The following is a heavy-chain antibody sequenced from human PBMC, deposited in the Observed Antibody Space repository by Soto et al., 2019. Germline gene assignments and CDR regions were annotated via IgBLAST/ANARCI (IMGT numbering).Heavy chain of an antibody. CDR1: GFTFSSYG. V-gene: IGHV3-74*01. CDR2: INRDGSRT. CDR3: TRPRTVLENDAFDI. Sequence: GGSLRLSCAASGFTFSSYGMHWVRQAPGKGLVWVSRINRDGSRTNYADSVRGRFTISRDNAKNTLYLQMNSLRAEDTAVYYCTRPRTVLENDAFDIWGQGTMVTVSS. J-gene: IGHJ3*02. D-gene: IGHD3-3*02.